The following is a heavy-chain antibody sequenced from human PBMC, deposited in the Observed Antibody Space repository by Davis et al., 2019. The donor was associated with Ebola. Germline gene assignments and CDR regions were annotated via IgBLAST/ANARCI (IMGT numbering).Heavy chain of an antibody. V-gene: IGHV3-23*01. CDR3: AKVKAAAWGGWFDP. CDR2: ISGSGGST. Sequence: GESLKISCAASGFTFSSYAMSWVRQAPGKGLEWVSAISGSGGSTYYADSVKGRFTISRDNSKNTLYLQMNSLRAEDTAVCYCAKVKAAAWGGWFDPWGQGTLVTVSS. D-gene: IGHD6-13*01. J-gene: IGHJ5*02. CDR1: GFTFSSYA.